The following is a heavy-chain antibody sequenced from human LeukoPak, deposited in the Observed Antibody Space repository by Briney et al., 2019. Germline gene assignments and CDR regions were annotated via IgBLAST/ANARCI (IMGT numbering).Heavy chain of an antibody. Sequence: PSETLSLTCAVYGGSFSGYYWSWVRQPPGKGLEWIGEINDSGTTNCSPSLKSRVIISVDTSKNQFSLKLTSVTAADTAVYYCARGRLVGRSGGIDSWGQGTLVTVSS. CDR2: INDSGTT. CDR1: GGSFSGYY. V-gene: IGHV4-34*01. J-gene: IGHJ4*02. D-gene: IGHD1-26*01. CDR3: ARGRLVGRSGGIDS.